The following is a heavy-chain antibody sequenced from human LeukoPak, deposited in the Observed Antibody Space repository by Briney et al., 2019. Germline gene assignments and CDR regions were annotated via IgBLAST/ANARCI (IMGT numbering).Heavy chain of an antibody. D-gene: IGHD3-10*01. Sequence: GGSLRLSCAASGFTVSSNYMTWVRQAPGKGLEWVSSIGGTGNYIFYADSVKGRFTISRDNAKNSLYLQMNSLRAEDTAVYYCARGQKYLWSHKDYWGQGTLVTVSS. J-gene: IGHJ4*02. V-gene: IGHV3-21*01. CDR3: ARGQKYLWSHKDY. CDR2: IGGTGNYI. CDR1: GFTVSSNY.